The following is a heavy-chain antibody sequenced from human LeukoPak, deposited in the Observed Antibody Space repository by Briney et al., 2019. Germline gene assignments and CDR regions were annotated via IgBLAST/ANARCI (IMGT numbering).Heavy chain of an antibody. Sequence: GGSLRLSCSASGFTFSSYAMSWVRQAPGKGLEWVSAISGSGGSTYYADSVKGRFTISRDNAKNSLYLQMNSLRAEDTAVYYCARVYGDYGDYWGQGTLVTVSS. CDR1: GFTFSSYA. V-gene: IGHV3-23*01. CDR2: ISGSGGST. CDR3: ARVYGDYGDY. D-gene: IGHD4-17*01. J-gene: IGHJ4*02.